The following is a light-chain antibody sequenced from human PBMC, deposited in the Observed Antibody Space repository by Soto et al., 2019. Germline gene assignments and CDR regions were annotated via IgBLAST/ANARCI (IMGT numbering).Light chain of an antibody. CDR2: DVS. CDR1: SSDIGRYNY. V-gene: IGLV2-14*03. Sequence: QSALTQPASVSGTPGQSITVSCIGTSSDIGRYNYVSWYQQHPGRAPKLIIRDVSSRPSGVPTRFSGSKSGNSASLTISGLQVEDEAYYFCSSYASSNAQRFGGGTKLTVL. CDR3: SSYASSNAQR. J-gene: IGLJ2*01.